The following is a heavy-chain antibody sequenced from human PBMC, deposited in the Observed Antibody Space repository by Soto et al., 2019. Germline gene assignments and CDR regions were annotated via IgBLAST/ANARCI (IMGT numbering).Heavy chain of an antibody. Sequence: ESLSLTCTVSGGSISSSSYYWGWLRQPPGKGLEWIGSIYYSGSTYYNPSLKSLVTISVDTSKNQFSLKLISVTAADTAVYYCARPGAARAKMYYYYGMDVWGQGTTVTVSS. J-gene: IGHJ6*02. CDR2: IYYSGST. D-gene: IGHD6-6*01. CDR3: ARPGAARAKMYYYYGMDV. V-gene: IGHV4-39*01. CDR1: GGSISSSSYY.